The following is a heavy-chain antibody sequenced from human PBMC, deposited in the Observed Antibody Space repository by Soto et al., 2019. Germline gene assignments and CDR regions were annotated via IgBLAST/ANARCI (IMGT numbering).Heavy chain of an antibody. J-gene: IGHJ6*03. Sequence: GGSLRLSCAASGFTVSSNYMSWVRQALGKGLEWVSVIYSDGSTYYADSVKGRFTISRDNSKNTLYLQMNSLRAEDTAVYYCARGQFTRLYDYYYYYMDVWGKGTTVTVSS. D-gene: IGHD2-2*02. CDR2: IYSDGST. CDR1: GFTVSSNY. CDR3: ARGQFTRLYDYYYYYMDV. V-gene: IGHV3-66*01.